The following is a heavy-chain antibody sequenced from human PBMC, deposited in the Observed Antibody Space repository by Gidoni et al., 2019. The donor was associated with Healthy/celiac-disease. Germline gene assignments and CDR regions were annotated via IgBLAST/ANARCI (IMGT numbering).Heavy chain of an antibody. V-gene: IGHV4-34*01. CDR2: ITPSGST. J-gene: IGHJ4*02. D-gene: IGHD3-10*01. CDR3: ARGWPYVRLWFGDTYYFDY. Sequence: QVQLQQWGAGLLQPSETLSLTCAVYGGSFSGYYWSWIRQPPGKGLEWIGEITPSGSTNYNPSLKSRVTISVDTSKNQFSLKLSSVTAADTAVYYCARGWPYVRLWFGDTYYFDYWGQGTLVTVSS. CDR1: GGSFSGYY.